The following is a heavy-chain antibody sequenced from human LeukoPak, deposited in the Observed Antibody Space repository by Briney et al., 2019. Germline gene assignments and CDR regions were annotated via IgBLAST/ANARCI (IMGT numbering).Heavy chain of an antibody. D-gene: IGHD6-13*01. CDR3: ARDVGSSWYYYYYYYMDV. CDR2: ISAYNGNT. CDR1: GYTFTSYG. V-gene: IGHV1-18*01. Sequence: ASVKVSCKASGYTFTSYGISWVRQAPGQGLEWMGWISAYNGNTNYAQKLQGRVTMTTDTSTSTAYMELRSLRSDDTAVYYCARDVGSSWYYYYYYYMDVWGKGTTVTISS. J-gene: IGHJ6*03.